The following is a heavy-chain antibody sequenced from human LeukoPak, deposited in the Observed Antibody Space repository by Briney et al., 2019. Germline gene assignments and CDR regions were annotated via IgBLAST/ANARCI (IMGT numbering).Heavy chain of an antibody. CDR1: GFTFSDYY. J-gene: IGHJ3*02. CDR3: ARSVLRYFDWLLLVSGDAFDI. D-gene: IGHD3-9*01. Sequence: GGSLRLSCAASGFTFSDYYMSWIRQAPGKGLEWVSYISSSSSTIFYAESVKGRFTISRDNAKNSLYLQMNSLRAEDTAVYYCARSVLRYFDWLLLVSGDAFDIWGQGTMVTVSS. V-gene: IGHV3-11*04. CDR2: ISSSSSTI.